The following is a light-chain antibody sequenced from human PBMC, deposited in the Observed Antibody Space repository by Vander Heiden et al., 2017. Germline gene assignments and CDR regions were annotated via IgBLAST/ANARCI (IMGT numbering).Light chain of an antibody. J-gene: IGKJ4*01. Sequence: DIQMTQSPSSLSASVGDRVTITCRASQSISSYLNWYQQKPGKAPKLLIYAASSLQSGVPSRFSGSGSGTDFTLTISSLQPEDFATYYCQQSDSTPLTFGARTKVEIK. CDR1: QSISSY. CDR2: AAS. V-gene: IGKV1-39*01. CDR3: QQSDSTPLT.